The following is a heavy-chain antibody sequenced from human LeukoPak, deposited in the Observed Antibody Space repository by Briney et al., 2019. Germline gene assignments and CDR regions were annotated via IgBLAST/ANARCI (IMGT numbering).Heavy chain of an antibody. CDR3: ASYYYDSSGYIGWFDP. D-gene: IGHD3-22*01. J-gene: IGHJ5*02. CDR2: INHSGST. V-gene: IGHV4-34*01. CDR1: GGSFSGYC. Sequence: SETLSLTCAVYGGSFSGYCWSWIRQPPGKGLEWIGEINHSGSTNYNPSLKSRVTISVDTSKNQFSLKLSSVTAADTAVYYCASYYYDSSGYIGWFDPWGQGTLVTVSS.